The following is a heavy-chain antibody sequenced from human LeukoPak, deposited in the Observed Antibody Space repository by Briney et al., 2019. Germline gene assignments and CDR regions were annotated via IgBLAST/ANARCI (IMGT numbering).Heavy chain of an antibody. Sequence: GGSLRLSCAASGFTFTGYAMTWVRQAPRKGLEWVSAISGSGGGTYYADSVKGRFTISRENSKNTLYLQMNSLRAEDTAVYYCAKDLRFGDSPGNRFDYWGQGTLVTVSS. D-gene: IGHD3-10*01. V-gene: IGHV3-23*01. CDR3: AKDLRFGDSPGNRFDY. CDR1: GFTFTGYA. CDR2: ISGSGGGT. J-gene: IGHJ4*02.